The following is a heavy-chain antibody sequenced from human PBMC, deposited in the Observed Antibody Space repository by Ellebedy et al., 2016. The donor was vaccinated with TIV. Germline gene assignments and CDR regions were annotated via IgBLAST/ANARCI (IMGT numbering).Heavy chain of an antibody. Sequence: MPSETLSLTCTVSGASINSSNSYWGWIRQPPRKGLEWIGNIYYNGNTYYNPSLESRFNISVDTSKNQFSLKVNSVTAADTAAYFCATLYRDDGDYGPPGTVYYWGQGTLVTVSS. V-gene: IGHV4-39*01. J-gene: IGHJ4*02. CDR2: IYYNGNT. CDR1: GASINSSNSY. CDR3: ATLYRDDGDYGPPGTVYY. D-gene: IGHD4-17*01.